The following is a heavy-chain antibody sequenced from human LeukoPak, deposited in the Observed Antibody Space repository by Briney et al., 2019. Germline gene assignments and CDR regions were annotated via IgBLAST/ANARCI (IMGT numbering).Heavy chain of an antibody. CDR2: IYYSGST. J-gene: IGHJ4*02. CDR1: GGSISSGYYY. Sequence: RPSQTLSLTCTVSGGSISSGYYYWSWIRQPPGKGLEWIGYIYYSGSTYYNPSLKSRVTISVDTSKNQFSLKLSSVTAADTAVYYCARDRRRDCYHYWGQGTLVTVSS. CDR3: ARDRRRDCYHY. D-gene: IGHD2-21*02. V-gene: IGHV4-30-4*01.